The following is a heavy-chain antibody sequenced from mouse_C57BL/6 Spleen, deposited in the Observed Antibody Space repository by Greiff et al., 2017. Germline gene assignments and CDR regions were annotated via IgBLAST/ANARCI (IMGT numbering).Heavy chain of an antibody. V-gene: IGHV1-85*01. CDR2: IYPRDGST. Sequence: QVQLQQSGPELVKPGASVKLSCKASGYTFTSYDINWVKQRPGQGLEWIGWIYPRDGSTKYNEKFKGKATLTVDTSSSTAYMELHSLTSEDSAVYFCAKGGGSSRAWFAYWGQGTLVTVSA. CDR1: GYTFTSYD. D-gene: IGHD1-1*01. J-gene: IGHJ3*01. CDR3: AKGGGSSRAWFAY.